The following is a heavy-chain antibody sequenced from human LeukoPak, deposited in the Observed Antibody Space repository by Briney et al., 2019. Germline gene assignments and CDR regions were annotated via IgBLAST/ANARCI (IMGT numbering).Heavy chain of an antibody. CDR2: ISSSSSYI. V-gene: IGHV3-21*01. D-gene: IGHD3-10*01. CDR3: ARSRSLITMVRGLTLGY. CDR1: GFTFSSYS. J-gene: IGHJ4*02. Sequence: GGSLRLSCAASGFTFSSYSMNWVRQAPGKGLEWVSSISSSSSYIYYADSVKGRFTISRDNAKNSLFLQMNSLRAEDTAVYYCARSRSLITMVRGLTLGYWGQGTLVTVSS.